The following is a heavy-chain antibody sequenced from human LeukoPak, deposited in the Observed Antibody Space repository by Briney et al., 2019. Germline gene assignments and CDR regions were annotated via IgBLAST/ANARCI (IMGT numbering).Heavy chain of an antibody. V-gene: IGHV3-7*01. J-gene: IGHJ4*02. CDR3: ARQRYSDY. CDR2: IKEAGSEN. Sequence: GGSLRLSCAASGFAFSRYWMTWVRQAPGKGLEWVANIKEAGSENSYVQSVKARFTTSRDTAKNSLYLQLTSLRAEDTAVYFCARQRYSDYWGQGTLVTVSS. CDR1: GFAFSRYW. D-gene: IGHD1-1*01.